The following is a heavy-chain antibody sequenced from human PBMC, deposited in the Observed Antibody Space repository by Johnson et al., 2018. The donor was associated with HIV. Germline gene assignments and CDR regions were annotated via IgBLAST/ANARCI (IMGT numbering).Heavy chain of an antibody. J-gene: IGHJ3*02. V-gene: IGHV3-30*03. D-gene: IGHD1-26*01. Sequence: QMLLVESGGGVVQPGRSLRLSCAASGFTFSSYGMHWVRQAPGKGLEWVAVISYDGSNKYYADSVKGRFTISRDNSKNTLYLQMGSLRAEDMAVYYCAREGLIVGATLGAFDIWGQGTMVTVSS. CDR1: GFTFSSYG. CDR2: ISYDGSNK. CDR3: AREGLIVGATLGAFDI.